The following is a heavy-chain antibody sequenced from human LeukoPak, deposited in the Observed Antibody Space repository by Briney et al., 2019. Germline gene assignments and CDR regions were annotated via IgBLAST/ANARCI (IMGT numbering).Heavy chain of an antibody. CDR3: TTDSGSYSEDDAFDI. Sequence: GGSLRLSCAASGFTFSSYAMSWVRQAPGKGLEWVSAISGSGGSTYYADSVKGRFTISRDNSKNTLYLQMNSLKTEDTAVYYCTTDSGSYSEDDAFDIWGQGTMVTVSS. D-gene: IGHD1-26*01. CDR1: GFTFSSYA. CDR2: ISGSGGST. V-gene: IGHV3-23*01. J-gene: IGHJ3*02.